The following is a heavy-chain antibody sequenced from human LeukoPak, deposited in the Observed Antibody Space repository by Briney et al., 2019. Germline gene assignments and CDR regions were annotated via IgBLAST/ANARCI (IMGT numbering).Heavy chain of an antibody. D-gene: IGHD4-17*01. J-gene: IGHJ4*02. CDR3: ASRSDTVTTLDY. CDR1: GFTFSRYA. Sequence: GESLRLSCAASGFTFSRYAMHWVRQAPGKGLEWVAVISYDGSNIYYGDSAKGRFTISRDNSKNTLYLQMNSLGAEDTAVYYCASRSDTVTTLDYWGQGTLVTVSS. CDR2: ISYDGSNI. V-gene: IGHV3-30*04.